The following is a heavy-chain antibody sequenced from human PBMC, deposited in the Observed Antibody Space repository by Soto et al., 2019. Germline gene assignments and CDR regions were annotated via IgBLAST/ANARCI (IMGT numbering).Heavy chain of an antibody. J-gene: IGHJ4*02. Sequence: EVQLLESGGGLGQPGGSLRLSCAASGFSFSNYVLSWVRQVAGRGLEWVAGISGSGNSTYYADSVKGRFTISRDNPKNTLYLQMNSLRAEDTAIYYCAKDYGSGWSTDYWGQGTLVTVSS. V-gene: IGHV3-23*01. D-gene: IGHD6-19*01. CDR2: ISGSGNST. CDR1: GFSFSNYV. CDR3: AKDYGSGWSTDY.